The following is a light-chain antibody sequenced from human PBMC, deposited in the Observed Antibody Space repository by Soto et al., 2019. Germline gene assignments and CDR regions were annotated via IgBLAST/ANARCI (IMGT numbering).Light chain of an antibody. J-gene: IGKJ2*01. CDR1: QSVSGSY. CDR2: DAS. V-gene: IGKV3-15*01. Sequence: EIVLTQSPATLSLSPGERATLSCGASQSVSGSYLAWYQQKPGLAPRLLISDASTRATGIPARFSGSGSGTEFTLTISSLQSEDFALYYCHQYNSWPPGTFGQGTKVDIK. CDR3: HQYNSWPPGT.